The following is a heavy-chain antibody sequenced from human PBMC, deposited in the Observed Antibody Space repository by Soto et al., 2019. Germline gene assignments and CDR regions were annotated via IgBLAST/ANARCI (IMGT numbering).Heavy chain of an antibody. CDR3: ATGPYGEDSGLNY. CDR2: INAGNGNT. D-gene: IGHD4-17*01. V-gene: IGHV1-3*01. Sequence: ASVKVSCKASGYTFTAYDMHWVRQAPGQRLEWMGWINAGNGNTKYSQKFQGRVTITRDTSASTAYMELSSLRSEDTAVYYCATGPYGEDSGLNYWGQGTLVTVSS. J-gene: IGHJ4*02. CDR1: GYTFTAYD.